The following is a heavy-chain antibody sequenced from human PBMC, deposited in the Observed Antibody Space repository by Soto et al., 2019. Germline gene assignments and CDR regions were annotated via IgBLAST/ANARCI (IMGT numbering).Heavy chain of an antibody. J-gene: IGHJ3*02. D-gene: IGHD2-15*01. V-gene: IGHV1-18*01. CDR2: ISAYNGNT. CDR3: ARDLTEGDIVVVVAATGDAFDI. Sequence: ASVKVSCKASGYTFTSYGISWVRQAPGQGLEWMGWISAYNGNTNYAQKLQGRVTMTTDTSTSTAYMELRSLRSDDTAVYYCARDLTEGDIVVVVAATGDAFDIWGQGTMVTVSS. CDR1: GYTFTSYG.